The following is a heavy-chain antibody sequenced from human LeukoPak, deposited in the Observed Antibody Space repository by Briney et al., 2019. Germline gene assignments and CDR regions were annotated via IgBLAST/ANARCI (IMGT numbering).Heavy chain of an antibody. D-gene: IGHD5-24*01. CDR1: ELTLSDHY. V-gene: IGHV3-11*06. CDR2: IGIDSGNT. CDR3: ARDYKYAFDN. Sequence: PGGSLRLSCAASELTLSDHYMDWVRQAPGKGLEWISYIGIDSGNTNYADSVKGRFTISGDKAKNSLYLQMNSLRVEDTAVYYCARDYKYAFDNWGQGTLVTVSS. J-gene: IGHJ4*02.